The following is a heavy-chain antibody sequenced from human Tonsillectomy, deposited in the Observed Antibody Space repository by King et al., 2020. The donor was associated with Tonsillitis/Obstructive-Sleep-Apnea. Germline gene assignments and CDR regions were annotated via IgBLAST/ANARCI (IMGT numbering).Heavy chain of an antibody. Sequence: VQLPQWGAGLLKPSETLSLTCAVYGGSFSGYYWSWIRQPPGKGLEWIGEINHSGSTNYNPSLKSRVTISVDTSKNQFSLKLSSVTAADTAVYYCARGTWGYCSGGSCHFDYWGQGTLVTVSS. D-gene: IGHD2-15*01. CDR3: ARGTWGYCSGGSCHFDY. V-gene: IGHV4-34*01. J-gene: IGHJ4*02. CDR2: INHSGST. CDR1: GGSFSGYY.